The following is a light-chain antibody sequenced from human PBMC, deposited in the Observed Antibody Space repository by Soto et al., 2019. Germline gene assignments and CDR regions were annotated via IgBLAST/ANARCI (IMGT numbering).Light chain of an antibody. CDR3: QQYYSTPTWT. Sequence: DILMSQSPASLAVSLCERATVNFKSSHVFLYSSNNKNYLAWYQQKPGQPPKLLIYWASTRESGVPDRFSGSGSGTDFTLTISSLQAEDVAVYYCQQYYSTPTWTFGQRTKVDIK. V-gene: IGKV4-1*01. J-gene: IGKJ1*01. CDR1: HVFLYSSNNKNY. CDR2: WAS.